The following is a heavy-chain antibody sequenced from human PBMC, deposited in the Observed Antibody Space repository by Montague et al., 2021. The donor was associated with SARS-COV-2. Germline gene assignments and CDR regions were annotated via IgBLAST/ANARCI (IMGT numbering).Heavy chain of an antibody. J-gene: IGHJ4*02. CDR1: GHSIWSSDW. D-gene: IGHD3-3*01. CDR3: ARAQKAISGMLIPPYYFDF. CDR2: IYHSGST. Sequence: SETLSLTCSVSGHSIWSSDWWTWVRQPPGKGLEWIGEIYHSGSTTYNPSLKSRVTISVDKSKNQFSLTLTSLTAADTAVYYCARAQKAISGMLIPPYYFDFWGQGILVTVSS. V-gene: IGHV4-4*02.